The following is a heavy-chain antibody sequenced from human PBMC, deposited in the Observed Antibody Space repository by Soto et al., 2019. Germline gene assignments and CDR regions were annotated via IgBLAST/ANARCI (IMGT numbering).Heavy chain of an antibody. CDR3: ASHYDLWTGYLSPVDY. Sequence: QVQLVESGGDLVKPGGSLRLSCAASGYTFSDYYLSWIRQAQGKGLEWISYIDTSSTKIYYADSVRGRFTISRDNGKNSLFLEMNNLRVEDTAVYFCASHYDLWTGYLSPVDYWGRGTLVTVSS. J-gene: IGHJ4*02. D-gene: IGHD3-3*01. V-gene: IGHV3-11*01. CDR1: GYTFSDYY. CDR2: IDTSSTKI.